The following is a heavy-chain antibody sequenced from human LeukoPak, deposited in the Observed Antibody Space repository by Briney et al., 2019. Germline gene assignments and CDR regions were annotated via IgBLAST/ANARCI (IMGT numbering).Heavy chain of an antibody. V-gene: IGHV1-8*03. CDR1: GYTFTGYY. CDR3: ARRASPGLTYYDFWSGYNHDAFDI. D-gene: IGHD3-3*01. J-gene: IGHJ3*02. Sequence: ASVKVSCKASGYTFTGYYMHWVRQAPGQGLEWMGWINPNSGNTGYAQKFQGRVTITRNTSISTAYMELSSLRSEDTAVYYCARRASPGLTYYDFWSGYNHDAFDIWGQGTMVTVSS. CDR2: INPNSGNT.